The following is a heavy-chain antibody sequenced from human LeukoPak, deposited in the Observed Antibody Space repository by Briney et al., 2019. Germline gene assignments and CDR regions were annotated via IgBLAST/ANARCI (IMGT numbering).Heavy chain of an antibody. CDR1: GFTVSSNY. CDR3: ARDPTSGYFDL. V-gene: IGHV3-53*01. Sequence: LGGSLRLSCAASGFTVSSNYMSWVRQAPGKGLEWVSVIYSGGSTYYADSVKGRFTISRDNSKNTLYLQMNSLRAEDTAVYYCARDPTSGYFDLWGRGTLVTVSS. J-gene: IGHJ2*01. CDR2: IYSGGST.